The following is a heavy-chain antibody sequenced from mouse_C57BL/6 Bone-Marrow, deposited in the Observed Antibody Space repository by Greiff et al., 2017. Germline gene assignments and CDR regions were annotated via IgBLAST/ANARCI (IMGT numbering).Heavy chain of an antibody. CDR2: IYPGDGDT. J-gene: IGHJ3*01. Sequence: QVQLQQSGAELVKPGASVKISCKASGYAFSSYWMNWVKQRPGKGLEWIGQIYPGDGDTNYNGKFKGKATLTADKSSSPAYLPPRSLTSEDSAVYFCARGGSGYVFFFAYWGQGTLVTVSA. CDR1: GYAFSSYW. D-gene: IGHD3-2*02. V-gene: IGHV1-80*01. CDR3: ARGGSGYVFFFAY.